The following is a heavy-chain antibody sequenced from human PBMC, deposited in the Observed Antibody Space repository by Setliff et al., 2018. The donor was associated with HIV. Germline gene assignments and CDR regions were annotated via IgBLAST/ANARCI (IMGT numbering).Heavy chain of an antibody. CDR3: AGSRGYFVKAD. Sequence: TSETLSLTCTVSGDSIDSPHCWSWVRQSPGKGLEWVANINQNGREKYYVDSVKGRFTISRDNVKNSVYLQMNSLRGEDTAVYYCAGSRGYFVKADWGQGTLVTVSS. V-gene: IGHV3-7*01. J-gene: IGHJ4*02. CDR2: INQNGREK. D-gene: IGHD3-22*01. CDR1: GDSIDSPHC.